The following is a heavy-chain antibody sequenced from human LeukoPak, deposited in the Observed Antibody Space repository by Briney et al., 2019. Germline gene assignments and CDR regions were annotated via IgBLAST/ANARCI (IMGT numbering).Heavy chain of an antibody. CDR2: IFYRGSA. CDR1: GGSISSYY. CDR3: ARDYRGAAFDI. D-gene: IGHD3-16*02. J-gene: IGHJ3*02. Sequence: PSETLSLTCTVSGGSISSYYWSWIRQPPGKGLEWIGYIFYRGSANYNPSLKSRVTISVDTSKNQFSLKLSSVTAADAAVYYCARDYRGAAFDIWGQGTMVTVSS. V-gene: IGHV4-59*01.